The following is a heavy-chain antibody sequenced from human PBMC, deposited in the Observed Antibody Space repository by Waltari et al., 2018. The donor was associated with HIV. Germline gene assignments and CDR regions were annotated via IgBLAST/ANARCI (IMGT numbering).Heavy chain of an antibody. CDR1: GFTFYPSG. Sequence: EVQLVESVGGLVQPGGCLRLPCAASGFTFYPSGGPWCRQAPGKGLVWVSRINPDGTDTRYADSVKGRFTISRDNAKNTVYLQVNSLRGEDTSVYYCARGKDCGGGTCDGYHYYGMDVWGQGTTVTVSS. CDR3: ARGKDCGGGTCDGYHYYGMDV. V-gene: IGHV3-74*01. J-gene: IGHJ6*02. CDR2: INPDGTDT. D-gene: IGHD2-15*01.